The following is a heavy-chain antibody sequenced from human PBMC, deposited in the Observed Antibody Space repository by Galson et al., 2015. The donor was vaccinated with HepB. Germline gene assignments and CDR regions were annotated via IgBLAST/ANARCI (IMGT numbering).Heavy chain of an antibody. V-gene: IGHV4-34*01. CDR2: INHSGST. CDR3: ARLSTVTTFFDYYYGMDV. J-gene: IGHJ6*02. CDR1: GFTFSSYS. Sequence: LRLSCAASGFTFSSYSMNWVRQAPGKGLEWIGEINHSGSTNYNPSLKSRVTISVDTSKNQFSLKLSSVTAADTAVYYCARLSTVTTFFDYYYGMDVWGQGTSVTVSS. D-gene: IGHD4-17*01.